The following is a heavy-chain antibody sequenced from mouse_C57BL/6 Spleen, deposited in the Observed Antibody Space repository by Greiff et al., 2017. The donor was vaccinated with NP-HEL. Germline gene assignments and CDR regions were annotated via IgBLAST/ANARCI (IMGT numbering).Heavy chain of an antibody. CDR1: GFTFSDYG. J-gene: IGHJ3*01. CDR3: ASPYDYGPWFAY. CDR2: ISSGSSTI. D-gene: IGHD2-4*01. Sequence: EVHLVESGGGLVKPGGSLKLSCAASGFTFSDYGMHWVRQAPEKGLEWVAYISSGSSTIYYADTVKGRFTISRDNAKNTLFLQMTSLRSEDTAMYYCASPYDYGPWFAYWGQGTLVTVSA. V-gene: IGHV5-17*01.